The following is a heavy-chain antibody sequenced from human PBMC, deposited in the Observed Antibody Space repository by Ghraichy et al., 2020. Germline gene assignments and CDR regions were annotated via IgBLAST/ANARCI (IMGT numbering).Heavy chain of an antibody. CDR3: ASFSSWYQSYYFDY. Sequence: GGSLRLSCAASGFTFSSYSMNWVRQAPGKGLEWVSSISGTSSYIYYSDSVKGRFTISRDNAKNSLYLQMNSLRAEDTGVYYCASFSSWYQSYYFDYWGQGTLVTVSS. D-gene: IGHD6-13*01. CDR1: GFTFSSYS. CDR2: ISGTSSYI. V-gene: IGHV3-21*01. J-gene: IGHJ4*02.